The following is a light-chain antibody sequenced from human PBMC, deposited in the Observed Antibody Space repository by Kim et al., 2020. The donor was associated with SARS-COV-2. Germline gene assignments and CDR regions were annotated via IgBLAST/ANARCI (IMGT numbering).Light chain of an antibody. Sequence: SSELTQDPAVSVALGQTLKITCLGDSIRSYYAGWYQQRPGQAPLLVVYGKNTRPSGIPDRLSGSSSGNSASLTITWAQAEDEADYYCSSRDSSSYGFFGGGTKVTAL. V-gene: IGLV3-19*01. CDR1: SIRSYY. CDR3: SSRDSSSYGF. CDR2: GKN. J-gene: IGLJ2*01.